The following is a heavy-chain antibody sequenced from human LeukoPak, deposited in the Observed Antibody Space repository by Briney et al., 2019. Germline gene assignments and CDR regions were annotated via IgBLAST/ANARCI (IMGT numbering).Heavy chain of an antibody. Sequence: ASVKVSCKASGYTFTVYYIHWVRQAPGQGLEWMGWINPNSGGTNYAQKFQGRVTMTRDTSISTAYMELSRPRSDDTAVYYCARVTVKPNWFDPWGQGTLVTVSS. V-gene: IGHV1-2*02. CDR1: GYTFTVYY. CDR2: INPNSGGT. CDR3: ARVTVKPNWFDP. J-gene: IGHJ5*02. D-gene: IGHD4-17*01.